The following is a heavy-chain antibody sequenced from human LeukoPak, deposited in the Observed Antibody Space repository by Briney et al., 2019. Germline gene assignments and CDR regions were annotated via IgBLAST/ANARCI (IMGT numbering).Heavy chain of an antibody. Sequence: SETLSLTCTVSGGSISSYYWSWIRQPPGKGLEWIGYIYYSGSTNYNPSLKSRVTISVDTSKNQFSLKLSSVTAADTAVYYCARQRADSSSWDDENWFDPWGQGTLVIVSS. CDR2: IYYSGST. CDR1: GGSISSYY. V-gene: IGHV4-59*08. D-gene: IGHD6-13*01. CDR3: ARQRADSSSWDDENWFDP. J-gene: IGHJ5*02.